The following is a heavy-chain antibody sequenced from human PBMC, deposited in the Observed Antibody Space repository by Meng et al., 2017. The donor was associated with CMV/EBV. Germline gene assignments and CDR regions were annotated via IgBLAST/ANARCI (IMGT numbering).Heavy chain of an antibody. V-gene: IGHV1-2*02. CDR2: INPNSGGT. CDR1: GYTFTGYY. Sequence: ASVKVSCKASGYTFTGYYMHWVRQAPGQGLEWMGWINPNSGGTNYAQKFPGRVTMTRDTSISTAYMELSRLRSDDTAVYYCARDLKRWRITIFPYWGQGTLVTVSS. D-gene: IGHD3-3*01. CDR3: ARDLKRWRITIFPY. J-gene: IGHJ4*02.